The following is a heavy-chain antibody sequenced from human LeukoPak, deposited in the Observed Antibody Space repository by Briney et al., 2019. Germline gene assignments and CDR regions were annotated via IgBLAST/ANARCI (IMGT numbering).Heavy chain of an antibody. CDR2: INSDGRSK. CDR3: ARDRGAFGVVIID. Sequence: GGSLRLSCAASGFTFSSYWMHWVRQAPGKGLVGVSRINSDGRSKSYADSVKGRFTISRDNAKNTLYLQMNSLRAEDTAVYYCARDRGAFGVVIIDWGQGTLVTVSS. CDR1: GFTFSSYW. V-gene: IGHV3-74*01. J-gene: IGHJ4*02. D-gene: IGHD3-3*01.